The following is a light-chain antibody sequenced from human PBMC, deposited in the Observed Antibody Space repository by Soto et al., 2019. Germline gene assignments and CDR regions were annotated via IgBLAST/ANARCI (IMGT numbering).Light chain of an antibody. V-gene: IGKV3-15*01. J-gene: IGKJ2*01. Sequence: IVEKQFSANLSLSLGGGVPLSCRARPSGSSYFAWYQQKPGQAPRLLISDASTRATDIPDRFSGSGSGTDFTLTISSLQSTDLAVYYCLQYSTWPPLYTFGQGTKLEIK. CDR1: PSGSSY. CDR3: LQYSTWPPLYT. CDR2: DAS.